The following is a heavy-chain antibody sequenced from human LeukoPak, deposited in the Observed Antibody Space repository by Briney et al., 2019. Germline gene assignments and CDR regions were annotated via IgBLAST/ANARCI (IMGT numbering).Heavy chain of an antibody. J-gene: IGHJ4*02. CDR1: GFTFSSYG. V-gene: IGHV3-30*06. Sequence: GKSLRLSCAASGFTFSSYGMHWVRQAPGKGLEWVAIISDDGSNKGYADSVKSRFTISRDNSKNTLSLQMNSLRAEDTAVYYCANLQGPGLDYWGRGTLVTVSS. CDR3: ANLQGPGLDY. CDR2: ISDDGSNK.